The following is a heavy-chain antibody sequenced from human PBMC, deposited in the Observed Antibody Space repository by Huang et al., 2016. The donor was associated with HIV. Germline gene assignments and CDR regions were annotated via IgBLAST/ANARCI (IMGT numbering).Heavy chain of an antibody. V-gene: IGHV4-39*01. Sequence: QLQLQESGPGLVKPSETLSLTCTVSGGSFSSSSYYWGWFRQSPGKGLEWIVSIFFIWNGYYNPSLKRRVTMSVDRSSNQFSLKMHSVTAADTAVYYCASRTTVTTTSNYHYFYMDVWGKGTTVIVSS. CDR1: GGSFSSSSYY. CDR2: IFFIWNG. J-gene: IGHJ6*03. D-gene: IGHD4-17*01. CDR3: ASRTTVTTTSNYHYFYMDV.